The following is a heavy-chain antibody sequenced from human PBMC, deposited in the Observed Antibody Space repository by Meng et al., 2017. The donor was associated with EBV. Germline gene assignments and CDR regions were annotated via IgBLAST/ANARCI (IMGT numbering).Heavy chain of an antibody. D-gene: IGHD5-24*01. CDR2: INHSGST. V-gene: IGHV4-34*02. Sequence: QVQLTHWGAGLFKPSEILSLTCAVYGGSFSGYYWSWIRQPPGKGLEWIGEINHSGSTNYNPSLKSRVTISVDTSKNQFSLKPSSVTAADTAVYYCARGRWLQPGSYFDYWGQGTLVTVSS. CDR3: ARGRWLQPGSYFDY. J-gene: IGHJ4*02. CDR1: GGSFSGYY.